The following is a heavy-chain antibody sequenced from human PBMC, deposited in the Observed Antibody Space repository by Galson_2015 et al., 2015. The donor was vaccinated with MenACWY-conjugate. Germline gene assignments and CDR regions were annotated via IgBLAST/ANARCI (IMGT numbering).Heavy chain of an antibody. CDR3: ARIGGWLGCSSTSCSGYGMDV. D-gene: IGHD2-2*01. J-gene: IGHJ6*02. V-gene: IGHV3-48*04. Sequence: SLRLSCAASGFTFSSYSMNWVRQAPGKGLEWVSYISSSSSTIYYADSVKGRFTISRDNAKNSLYLQMNSLRAEDTAVYYCARIGGWLGCSSTSCSGYGMDVWGQGTTVTVSS. CDR2: ISSSSSTI. CDR1: GFTFSSYS.